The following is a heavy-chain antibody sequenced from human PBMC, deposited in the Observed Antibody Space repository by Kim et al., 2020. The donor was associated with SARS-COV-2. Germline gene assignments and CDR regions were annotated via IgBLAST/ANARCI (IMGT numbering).Heavy chain of an antibody. CDR3: ARHGSEGYYGSGSYEDRWPPPGVYGMDV. Sequence: GESLKISCKGSGYSFTSYWIGWVRQMPGKGLEWMGIIYPGDSDTRYSPSFQGQVTISADKSISTAYLQWSSLKASDTAMYYCARHGSEGYYGSGSYEDRWPPPGVYGMDVWGQGTTVTVSS. J-gene: IGHJ6*02. CDR1: GYSFTSYW. V-gene: IGHV5-51*01. D-gene: IGHD3-10*01. CDR2: IYPGDSDT.